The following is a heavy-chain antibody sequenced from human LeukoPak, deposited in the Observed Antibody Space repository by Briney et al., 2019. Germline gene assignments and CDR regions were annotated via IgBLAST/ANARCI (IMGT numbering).Heavy chain of an antibody. Sequence: GGSLRLSCAASGFTFSSYAMHWVRQAPGKGLEYVSAISSNGGSTYYANSVKGRFTISRDNSKNTLYLQMGSLRAEDMAVYYCAILRGVCSSTSCDDAFDIWGQGTMVTVSS. D-gene: IGHD2-2*01. CDR3: AILRGVCSSTSCDDAFDI. J-gene: IGHJ3*02. CDR2: ISSNGGST. V-gene: IGHV3-64*01. CDR1: GFTFSSYA.